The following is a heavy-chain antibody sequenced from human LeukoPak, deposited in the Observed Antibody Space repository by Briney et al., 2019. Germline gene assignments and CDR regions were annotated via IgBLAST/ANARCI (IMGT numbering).Heavy chain of an antibody. Sequence: AGGSLRLSCAASGFTFSSYAMSWVRQAPGKGLEWVSAITGSGGSTYYADSVKGRFTISRDNSKNTLYVQMNSLRAEDTAVYYCAGGYCSGGSCYSIYWGQGTLVTVSS. CDR1: GFTFSSYA. V-gene: IGHV3-23*01. CDR2: ITGSGGST. J-gene: IGHJ4*02. D-gene: IGHD2-15*01. CDR3: AGGYCSGGSCYSIY.